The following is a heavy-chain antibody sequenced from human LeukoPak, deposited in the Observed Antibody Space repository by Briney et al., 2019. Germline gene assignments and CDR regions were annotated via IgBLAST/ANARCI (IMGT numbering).Heavy chain of an antibody. D-gene: IGHD5-18*01. CDR3: AKDRRIQLWSGNDASDI. CDR1: GFSFSSYA. J-gene: IGHJ3*02. CDR2: ISGSGGST. V-gene: IGHV3-23*01. Sequence: PGGSLRLSCAASGFSFSSYAMTWVRQAPGKGLEWVSAISGSGGSTYYADSVKGRFTISRDNSKNTLYLQMNSLRAEDTAVYYCAKDRRIQLWSGNDASDIWGQGTMVTVSS.